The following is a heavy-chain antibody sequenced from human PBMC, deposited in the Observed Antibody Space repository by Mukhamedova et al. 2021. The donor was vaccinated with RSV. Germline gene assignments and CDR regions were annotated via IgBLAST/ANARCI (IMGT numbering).Heavy chain of an antibody. CDR3: ARDYGYGFDY. D-gene: IGHD5-12*01. V-gene: IGHV3-11*06. Sequence: AEYMGGRFTISRDSAKNSLYLQMNSLRAEDTAVYYCARDYGYGFDYLGQGTLVTVSS. J-gene: IGHJ4*02.